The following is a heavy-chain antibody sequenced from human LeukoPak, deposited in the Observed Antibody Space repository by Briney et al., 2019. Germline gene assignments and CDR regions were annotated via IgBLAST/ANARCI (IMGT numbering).Heavy chain of an antibody. CDR3: VIGGTYGSGS. J-gene: IGHJ4*02. V-gene: IGHV3-74*01. D-gene: IGHD3-10*01. CDR2: INNDGSST. CDR1: GFTFANTW. Sequence: GGSLRLSCAASGFTFANTWMHLVRQAPGKGLVWVSIINNDGSSTNYADSVKGRFTISRDNAKNTLYLQMNSLRDEDTAVYYCVIGGTYGSGSWGQGTLVTVSS.